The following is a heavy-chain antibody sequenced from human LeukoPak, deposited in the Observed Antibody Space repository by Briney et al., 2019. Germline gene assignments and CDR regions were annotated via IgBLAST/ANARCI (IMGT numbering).Heavy chain of an antibody. CDR3: ARRSISWPHYFDY. D-gene: IGHD5-24*01. Sequence: PSETLSLTCSVSGGSITNYYWSWLRQPPGKGLEWIGFIYYSGSTTYNPSLESRVTMSVDTPKNQFSLSLTSVTAADMATYYCARRSISWPHYFDYWGQGTLVTVSS. CDR1: GGSITNYY. CDR2: IYYSGST. V-gene: IGHV4-59*08. J-gene: IGHJ4*02.